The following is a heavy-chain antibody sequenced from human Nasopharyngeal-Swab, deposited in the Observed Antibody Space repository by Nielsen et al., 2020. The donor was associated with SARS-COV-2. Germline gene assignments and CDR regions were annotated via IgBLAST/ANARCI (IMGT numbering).Heavy chain of an antibody. Sequence: WIRQPPGQGLLSVAHINSDGRTTIYADAVKGRFTISRDRAKNTLYLQMDSLRGEDTAVYYCARNILTGYYSSDAFDIWGQGTMVTVSS. CDR2: INSDGRTT. V-gene: IGHV3-74*01. CDR3: ARNILTGYYSSDAFDI. D-gene: IGHD3-9*01. J-gene: IGHJ3*02.